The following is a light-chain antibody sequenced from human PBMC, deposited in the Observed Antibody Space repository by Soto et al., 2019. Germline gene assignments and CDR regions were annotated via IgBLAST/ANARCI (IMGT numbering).Light chain of an antibody. J-gene: IGLJ2*01. Sequence: QSVLNQPPSAAGTPGQRVTISCSGSSSNIGTNTVTWYQQLQGTAPKPLLYSNNLRPAEVPDRFSASKSGTAASLAISGLQSEDEADYYCAAWDDSLNGVVFGGGTKLPVL. CDR3: AAWDDSLNGVV. V-gene: IGLV1-44*01. CDR1: SSNIGTNT. CDR2: SNN.